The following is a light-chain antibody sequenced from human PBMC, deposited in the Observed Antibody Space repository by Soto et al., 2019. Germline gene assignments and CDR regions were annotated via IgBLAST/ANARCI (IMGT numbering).Light chain of an antibody. Sequence: EIVLTQSPATLSLSPGERATLSCRASQSVSSYLAWYQQKPGQAPRLLIYDASNRATGIPARFSGSGSGPVFTPTISSLEPQDFAVYYCQQRSNWPPITFGQGTRLEIK. CDR1: QSVSSY. CDR3: QQRSNWPPIT. CDR2: DAS. V-gene: IGKV3-11*01. J-gene: IGKJ5*01.